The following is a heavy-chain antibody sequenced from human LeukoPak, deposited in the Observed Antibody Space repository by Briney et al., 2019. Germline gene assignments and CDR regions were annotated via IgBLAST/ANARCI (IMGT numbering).Heavy chain of an antibody. CDR3: ARDPRYSSSAGLGSGY. V-gene: IGHV1-46*01. J-gene: IGHJ4*02. CDR2: INPSGGST. CDR1: GYTFTSYY. D-gene: IGHD6-6*01. Sequence: ASVKVSCKASGYTFTSYYMHWVRQATGQGLEWMGIINPSGGSTSYAQKFQGRVTMTRDTSTSTVYMELSSLRSEDTAVYYCARDPRYSSSAGLGSGYWGQGTLVTVSS.